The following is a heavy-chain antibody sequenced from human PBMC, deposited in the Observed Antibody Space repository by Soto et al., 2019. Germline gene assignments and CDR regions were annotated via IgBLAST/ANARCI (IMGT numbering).Heavy chain of an antibody. D-gene: IGHD3-10*01. J-gene: IGHJ4*02. CDR3: ARGRASGSYYLLDY. CDR2: INPNSGNI. Sequence: QVQLVQSGAEVKKPGASEKVSCKASGNTFTSYDINWVRQATGHGLEWMGRINPNSGNIGYAQKFQGRVTMTRDTAIRTAYMEVSRLRSDDTAVYYCARGRASGSYYLLDYWGQVTLVTVSS. V-gene: IGHV1-8*01. CDR1: GNTFTSYD.